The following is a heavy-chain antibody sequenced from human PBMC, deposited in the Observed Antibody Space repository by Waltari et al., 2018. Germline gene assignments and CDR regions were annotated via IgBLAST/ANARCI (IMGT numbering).Heavy chain of an antibody. V-gene: IGHV1-2*02. CDR3: AREGITGTTWSWFDP. J-gene: IGHJ5*02. CDR1: GYTFTGYY. Sequence: QVQLVQSGAEVKKPGASVKVSCKASGYTFTGYYMHWVRQAPGQGLEWMGWINPNSGGTNYAQKFQGRVTMTRDTSISTAYMELSRLRSDDTAVYYCAREGITGTTWSWFDPWGQGTLVTVSS. D-gene: IGHD1-7*01. CDR2: INPNSGGT.